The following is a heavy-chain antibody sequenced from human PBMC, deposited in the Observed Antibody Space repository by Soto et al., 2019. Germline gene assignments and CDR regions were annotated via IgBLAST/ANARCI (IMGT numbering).Heavy chain of an antibody. D-gene: IGHD3-22*01. CDR1: GFTFSSYA. CDR2: ISGSGGST. Sequence: PGGSLRLSCAASGFTFSSYAMSWVRQAPGKGLEWVSAISGSGGSTYYADSVKGRFTISRDNSKNTLYLQMNSLRAEDTAVYYCAKDPTANYYDSSGYPGAFDIWGQGTMVTVSS. CDR3: AKDPTANYYDSSGYPGAFDI. V-gene: IGHV3-23*01. J-gene: IGHJ3*02.